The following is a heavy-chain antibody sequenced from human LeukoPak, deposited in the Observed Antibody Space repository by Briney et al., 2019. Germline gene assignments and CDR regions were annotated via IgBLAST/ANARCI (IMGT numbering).Heavy chain of an antibody. CDR2: INPDGNKK. CDR3: ARDLAYSRLDY. CDR1: GFTFSSYA. Sequence: GSLRLSCAASGFTFSSYAMSWVRQAPGKGLEWVASINPDGNKKYSADSVKGRFTISRDNAENSLYLQMNSLRVEDTAFYYCARDLAYSRLDYWGQGMLVTVSS. V-gene: IGHV3-7*01. J-gene: IGHJ4*02. D-gene: IGHD5-18*01.